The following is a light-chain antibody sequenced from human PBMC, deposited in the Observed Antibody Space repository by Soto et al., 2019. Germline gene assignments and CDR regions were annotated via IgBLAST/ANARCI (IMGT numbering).Light chain of an antibody. CDR1: QSVSSSY. J-gene: IGKJ1*01. CDR2: GAS. Sequence: EIVLTQSPASLSLSPGERATFSCRASQSVSSSYIAWYQQKRGQAPRRLIYGASIRATGIPDRFSGSGSGTDFTLTISRLEPEDFALYYCQQYHTSPLTFGQGTKVDI. CDR3: QQYHTSPLT. V-gene: IGKV3-20*01.